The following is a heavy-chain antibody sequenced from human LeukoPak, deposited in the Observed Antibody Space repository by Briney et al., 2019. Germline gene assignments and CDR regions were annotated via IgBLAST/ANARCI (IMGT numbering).Heavy chain of an antibody. CDR1: GGTFSSYA. J-gene: IGHJ4*02. D-gene: IGHD3-22*01. CDR3: AVHYYDSSGYSTPYFDY. V-gene: IGHV1-69*13. CDR2: IIPIFGTA. Sequence: SVEVSCKASGGTFSSYAINWVRQAPGQGLEWMGGIIPIFGTANYAQKFQGRVTITADESTSTAYMELSSLRSEDTAVYYCAVHYYDSSGYSTPYFDYWGQGILVTVSS.